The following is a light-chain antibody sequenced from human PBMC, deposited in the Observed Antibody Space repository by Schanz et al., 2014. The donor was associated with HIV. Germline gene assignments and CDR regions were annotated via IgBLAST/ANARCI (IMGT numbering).Light chain of an antibody. CDR3: LQYHAYPWT. CDR1: QYISRW. J-gene: IGKJ1*01. Sequence: DIQMTQSPSTLSASVGDKITITCRASQYISRWLAWYQQKPGKAPELLIYQASTLQTGVPSRFSGSGSGTEFTLTISSLQPDDYATYYCLQYHAYPWTFGQGT. CDR2: QAS. V-gene: IGKV1-5*03.